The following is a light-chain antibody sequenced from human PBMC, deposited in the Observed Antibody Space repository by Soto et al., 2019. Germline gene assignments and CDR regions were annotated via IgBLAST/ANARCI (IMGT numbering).Light chain of an antibody. Sequence: EFVLTQSPATLSLSPGQRATLSCRASQSVRSSYLAWYQQRPGQAPKLLIYGASTRATGIPDRFSGSGSGTDFTLTISRLEPEDFAVYYCQQYGDSSRTFGQGTKLEIK. CDR3: QQYGDSSRT. CDR2: GAS. V-gene: IGKV3-20*01. CDR1: QSVRSSY. J-gene: IGKJ2*02.